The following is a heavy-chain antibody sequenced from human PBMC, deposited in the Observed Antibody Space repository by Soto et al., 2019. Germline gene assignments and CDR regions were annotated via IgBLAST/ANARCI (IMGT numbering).Heavy chain of an antibody. CDR2: IHSSGST. CDR3: ARDQGVAAAGITWFDP. D-gene: IGHD6-13*01. CDR1: GSSMNIYH. V-gene: IGHV4-4*07. J-gene: IGHJ5*02. Sequence: SSETLCLTCTVSGSSMNIYHWSWIRQHAGKGLEWIGHIHSSGSTNYNPSLKSRVTMSVDTSKNQFSLRLMSLTAADTAVYYCARDQGVAAAGITWFDPLGQGSLVTVSS.